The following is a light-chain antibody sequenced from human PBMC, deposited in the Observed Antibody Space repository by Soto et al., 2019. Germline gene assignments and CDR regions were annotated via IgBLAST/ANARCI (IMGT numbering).Light chain of an antibody. V-gene: IGKV3-11*01. CDR1: QSVSSN. Sequence: LAQSPSSLSASPGERAILSCRASQSVSSNLAWFQQKPGQAPRLLIYDASNRATGIPARFSGSGSGTDFTLTISSLEPEDFAVYYCQQRSNWPWTFGQGTKVDIK. CDR2: DAS. J-gene: IGKJ1*01. CDR3: QQRSNWPWT.